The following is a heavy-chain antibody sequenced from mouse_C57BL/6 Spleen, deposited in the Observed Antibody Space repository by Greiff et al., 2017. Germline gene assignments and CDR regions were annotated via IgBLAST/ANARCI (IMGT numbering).Heavy chain of an antibody. V-gene: IGHV1-53*01. Sequence: VQLQRPGTELVKPGASVKLSCKASGYTFTSYWMHWVKQRPGQGLEWIGNINPSNGGTNYNEKFKSKATLTVDKSSSTAYMQLSSLTSEDSAVYYCARPPYYYGSSYGYFDVWGTGTTVTVSS. CDR3: ARPPYYYGSSYGYFDV. CDR1: GYTFTSYW. CDR2: INPSNGGT. J-gene: IGHJ1*03. D-gene: IGHD1-1*01.